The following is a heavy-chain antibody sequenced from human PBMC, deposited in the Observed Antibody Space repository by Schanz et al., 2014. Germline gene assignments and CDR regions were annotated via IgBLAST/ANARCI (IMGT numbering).Heavy chain of an antibody. J-gene: IGHJ4*02. CDR3: ARRHFCDKSAAFDS. CDR2: SRNKGHSYTS. V-gene: IGHV3-72*01. Sequence: EVKLVESGGGLVQPGGSLRLSCAASGFTFSDHFMDWVRQAPGKGLEWVGHSRNKGHSYTSEYAASVKGRFTISRDESESSLYLQMDSLTTDDTAVYYCARRHFCDKSAAFDSWGQGSLVTVSS. CDR1: GFTFSDHF. D-gene: IGHD2-15*01.